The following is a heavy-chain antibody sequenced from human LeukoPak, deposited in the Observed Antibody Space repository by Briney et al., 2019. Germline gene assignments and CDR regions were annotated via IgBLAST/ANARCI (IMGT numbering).Heavy chain of an antibody. Sequence: SETLSLTCTVSGYSINSIYHWGWIRQPPGKGLEWIGSIYHSGSTYYNPSLKSRVTISVDTSKNQFSLKLSSVTAADTAVYYCARHRITMVRGVLPWFDYWGQGTLVTVSS. D-gene: IGHD3-10*01. CDR2: IYHSGST. CDR3: ARHRITMVRGVLPWFDY. CDR1: GYSINSIYH. J-gene: IGHJ4*02. V-gene: IGHV4-38-2*02.